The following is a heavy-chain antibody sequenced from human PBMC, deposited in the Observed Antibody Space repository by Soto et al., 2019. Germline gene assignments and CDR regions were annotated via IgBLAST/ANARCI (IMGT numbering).Heavy chain of an antibody. Sequence: PSETLSLTCTVSVGSISSSSYYWGWIRQPPGKGLEWIGSIYYSGSTYYNPSLKSRVTISVDTSKNQFSLKLSSVTAADTAVYYCARPLDYGGNSDYWGQGTLVTVSS. CDR3: ARPLDYGGNSDY. V-gene: IGHV4-39*01. CDR1: VGSISSSSYY. J-gene: IGHJ4*02. D-gene: IGHD4-17*01. CDR2: IYYSGST.